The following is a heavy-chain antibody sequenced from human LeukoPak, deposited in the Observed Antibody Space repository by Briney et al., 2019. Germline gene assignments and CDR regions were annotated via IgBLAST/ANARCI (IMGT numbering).Heavy chain of an antibody. V-gene: IGHV3-9*01. CDR3: AKDSESGGPRQYYYMDV. D-gene: IGHD3-10*01. Sequence: PGRSLRLSCAASGFTFDDYAMHWGRQAPGKGLEWVSGISWNSGSIGYADSVKGRFTITRDNAKNSLYLQMNSLRAEDTALYYCAKDSESGGPRQYYYMDVWGKGTTVTVSS. CDR1: GFTFDDYA. CDR2: ISWNSGSI. J-gene: IGHJ6*03.